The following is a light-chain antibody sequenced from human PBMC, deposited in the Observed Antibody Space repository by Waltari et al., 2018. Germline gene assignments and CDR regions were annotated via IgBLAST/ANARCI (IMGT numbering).Light chain of an antibody. CDR1: QSTGIY. CDR2: HAS. Sequence: EIVLPQSPGTLPLSLGERATLYCRVSQSTGIYLAWYQQKPGQAPRLLMYHASSRATGIPDRFSGSGSGTDFSLTISRLEPEDFAVYYCQKYERLPATFGQGTKVEIK. V-gene: IGKV3-20*01. CDR3: QKYERLPAT. J-gene: IGKJ1*01.